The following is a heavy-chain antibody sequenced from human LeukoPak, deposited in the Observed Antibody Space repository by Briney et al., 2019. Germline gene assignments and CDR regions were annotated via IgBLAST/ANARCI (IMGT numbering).Heavy chain of an antibody. CDR3: AIETNGRHYDY. J-gene: IGHJ4*02. V-gene: IGHV3-21*06. CDR2: IGPTGSDR. CDR1: GLTFSTSG. D-gene: IGHD1-14*01. Sequence: GGSLRLSCTASGLTFSTSGFNWVRQAPGKGLEWVASIGPTGSDRYHADSIKGRFTISRDNANNFLYLQMNSLRAEDTAVYYCAIETNGRHYDYWGQGTLLTVSS.